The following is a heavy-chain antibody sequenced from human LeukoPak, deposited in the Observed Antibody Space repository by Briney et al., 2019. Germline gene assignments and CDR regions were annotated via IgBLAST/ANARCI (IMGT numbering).Heavy chain of an antibody. CDR1: GFSFNTYG. V-gene: IGHV3-30*02. CDR3: AKEPTGHSFGFDS. Sequence: PGGSLRLSCAASGFSFNTYGMHWVRQALGKGLDWVASIQYDGRNIYYADSVKGRFTISRDNSRDTLYLQMSSLRAEDTAVYYCAKEPTGHSFGFDSWGQGTLVAVSS. J-gene: IGHJ4*02. CDR2: IQYDGRNI. D-gene: IGHD5-18*01.